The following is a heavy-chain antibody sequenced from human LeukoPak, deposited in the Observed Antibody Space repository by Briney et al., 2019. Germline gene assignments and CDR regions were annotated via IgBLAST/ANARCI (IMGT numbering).Heavy chain of an antibody. V-gene: IGHV3-21*01. CDR1: AFTFSSYS. CDR3: ARDQGYYMDV. Sequence: PGGSLRLSCAASAFTFSSYSMNWVRQAPEKGLEWVSSISSSSSYIYYADSVKGRFTISRDNAKNSLYLQMNSLRAEDTAVYYCARDQGYYMDVWGKGTTVTISS. J-gene: IGHJ6*03. CDR2: ISSSSSYI.